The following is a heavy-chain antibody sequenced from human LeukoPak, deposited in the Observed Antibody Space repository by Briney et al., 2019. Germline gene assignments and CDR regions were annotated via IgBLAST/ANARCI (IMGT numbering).Heavy chain of an antibody. CDR1: GFTFSGYY. J-gene: IGHJ6*02. CDR2: IYSGGST. Sequence: PGGSLRLSCAASGFTFSGYYMSWIRQAPGKGLEWVSIIYSGGSTYYVDSVKGRFTISRDSSKNTLYLQMNSLRAEDTAVYYCAGVATTPHYYYGMDVWGQGTTVTVSS. V-gene: IGHV3-53*01. CDR3: AGVATTPHYYYGMDV. D-gene: IGHD5-12*01.